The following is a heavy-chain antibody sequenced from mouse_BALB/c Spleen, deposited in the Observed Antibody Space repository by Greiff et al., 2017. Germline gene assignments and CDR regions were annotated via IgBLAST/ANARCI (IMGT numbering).Heavy chain of an antibody. Sequence: DVKLVESGGGLVQPGGSLKLSCAASGFTFSSYTMSWVRQTPEKRLEWVAYISNGGGSTYYPDTVKGRFTISRDNAKNTLYLQMSSLKSEDTAMYYCARAEATARATYWFAYWGQGTLVTVSA. D-gene: IGHD3-2*01. J-gene: IGHJ3*01. CDR1: GFTFSSYT. V-gene: IGHV5-12-2*01. CDR3: ARAEATARATYWFAY. CDR2: ISNGGGST.